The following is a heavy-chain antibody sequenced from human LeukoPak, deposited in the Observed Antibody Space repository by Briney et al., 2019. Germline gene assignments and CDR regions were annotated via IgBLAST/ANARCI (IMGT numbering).Heavy chain of an antibody. CDR2: ISYDGSNK. Sequence: SGGSLRLSCAASGFTFSSYAMHWVRQAPGKGLEWVAVISYDGSNKYYADSVKGRFTISRDNSKNTLYLQMNSLRAEDTAVYYCARDLVHGDPDLSYYGMDVWGQGTTVTVSS. D-gene: IGHD4-17*01. V-gene: IGHV3-30-3*01. CDR3: ARDLVHGDPDLSYYGMDV. CDR1: GFTFSSYA. J-gene: IGHJ6*02.